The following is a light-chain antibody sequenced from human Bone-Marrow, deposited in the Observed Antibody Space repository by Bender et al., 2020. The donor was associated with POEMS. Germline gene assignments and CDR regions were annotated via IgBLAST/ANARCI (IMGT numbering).Light chain of an antibody. CDR2: DVS. Sequence: QSALTQPLSVSGSPGQSVTISCTGTRIGNSNLVSWYQQYPGKAPKLMIYDVSKRPSGVPDRFSGSKSGDTASLTISGLQTEDEAHYYCSSSTKSGTMVFGGGTKVTVL. V-gene: IGLV2-11*01. J-gene: IGLJ2*01. CDR1: RIGNSNL. CDR3: SSSTKSGTMV.